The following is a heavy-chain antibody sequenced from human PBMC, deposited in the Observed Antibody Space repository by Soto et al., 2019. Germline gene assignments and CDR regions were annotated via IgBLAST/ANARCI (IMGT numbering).Heavy chain of an antibody. V-gene: IGHV3-33*01. CDR2: IWYDGREP. CDR1: GFTFTTFG. Sequence: PGGSLRLSCAVSGFTFTTFGMHWVRQRPGKGLEWVAVIWYDGREPWYADSVKGRLTISRDNSKNMLYLQMDGLRAEDTAVYYWARDISSLRTGHPSNYFDYSGLGTLVTVSS. CDR3: ARDISSLRTGHPSNYFDY. J-gene: IGHJ4*02. D-gene: IGHD2-21*01.